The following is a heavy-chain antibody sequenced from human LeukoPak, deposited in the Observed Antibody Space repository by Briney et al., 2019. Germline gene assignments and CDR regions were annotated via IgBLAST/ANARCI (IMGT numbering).Heavy chain of an antibody. V-gene: IGHV4-61*08. D-gene: IGHD2-8*01. CDR1: GGSISSGGYY. Sequence: PSETLSLTCTVSGGSISSGGYYWSWIRQHPGKGLEWIGYIYYSGSTYYNPSLKSRVTISVDTSKNQFSLKLSSVTAADTAVYYCARMAQPTQWGYYYGMDVWGQGTTVTVSS. CDR2: IYYSGST. J-gene: IGHJ6*02. CDR3: ARMAQPTQWGYYYGMDV.